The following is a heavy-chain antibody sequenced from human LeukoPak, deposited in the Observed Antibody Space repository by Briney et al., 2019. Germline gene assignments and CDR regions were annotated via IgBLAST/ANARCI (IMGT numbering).Heavy chain of an antibody. D-gene: IGHD3-16*01. CDR3: ARYDSRGSASTRFDY. CDR1: GYSLGKNYY. Sequence: SETLSLTCAVSGYSLGKNYYWGWIRQPPGKGLEWIGRIYGTGSTSYNPSLMNRVTMSVDTSKNHFSLKLASVTAADTAVYYCARYDSRGSASTRFDYWGQGILVTISS. CDR2: IYGTGST. V-gene: IGHV4-38-2*01. J-gene: IGHJ4*02.